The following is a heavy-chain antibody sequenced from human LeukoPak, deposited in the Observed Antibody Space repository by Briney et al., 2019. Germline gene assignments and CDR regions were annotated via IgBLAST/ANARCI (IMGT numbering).Heavy chain of an antibody. CDR1: GYSFTGYY. CDR2: TNPNSGGT. V-gene: IGHV1-2*06. Sequence: ASVKVSCKASGYSFTGYYMHWVRQAPGQGLEWMGRTNPNSGGTNYAQKFQGRVTMTRDTSISTDYMELSGLRSDDTAVYYCASCGGSFGDVWGQGTMVTVSS. J-gene: IGHJ3*01. D-gene: IGHD2-15*01. CDR3: ASCGGSFGDV.